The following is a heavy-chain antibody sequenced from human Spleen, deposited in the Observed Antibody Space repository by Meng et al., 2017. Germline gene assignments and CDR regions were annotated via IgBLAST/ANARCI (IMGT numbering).Heavy chain of an antibody. CDR3: ARGPTTMAHDFDY. J-gene: IGHJ4*02. Sequence: QGRLQQGGAGLLKPSEIRSLTRAVDGGSFSDYYWSWIRQPPGKGLEWIGEINHSGSTNYNPSLESRATISVDTSQNNLSLKLSSVTAADSAVYYCARGPTTMAHDFDYWGQGTLVTVSS. V-gene: IGHV4-34*01. CDR1: GGSFSDYY. CDR2: INHSGST. D-gene: IGHD4-11*01.